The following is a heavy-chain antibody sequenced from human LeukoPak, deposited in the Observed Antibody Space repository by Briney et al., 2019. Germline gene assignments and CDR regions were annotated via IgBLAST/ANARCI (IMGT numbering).Heavy chain of an antibody. J-gene: IGHJ4*02. Sequence: GGSLRLSCAASGFTFSSSWMTWVRQAPGKGLEWVASIREDGSEKTSVDSVKGRFTISRDNAKNSLYLQMNSLRAEDTAVYYCARGPTNGQAFDYWGQGTLVSVSS. CDR3: ARGPTNGQAFDY. V-gene: IGHV3-7*01. D-gene: IGHD2-8*01. CDR1: GFTFSSSW. CDR2: IREDGSEK.